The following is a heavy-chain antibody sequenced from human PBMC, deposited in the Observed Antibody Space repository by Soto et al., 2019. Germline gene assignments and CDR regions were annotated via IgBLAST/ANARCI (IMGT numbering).Heavy chain of an antibody. D-gene: IGHD3-10*02. Sequence: QAQLVESGGGLVKPGGSLTLSCAVSGFKVIDYYMTRIRQAPGKGLDWGSMISRSGNTIPYADSVKGRFTLSKDNAKDSLYLQMTSRSPEDTAVYYCARGEDVFLYYDRDVWGKGTTVTVSP. CDR3: ARGEDVFLYYDRDV. CDR1: GFKVIDYY. CDR2: ISRSGNTI. J-gene: IGHJ6*04. V-gene: IGHV3-11*04.